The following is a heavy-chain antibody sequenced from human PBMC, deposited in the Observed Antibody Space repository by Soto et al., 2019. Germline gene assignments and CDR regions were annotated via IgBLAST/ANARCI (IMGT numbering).Heavy chain of an antibody. CDR3: AKEHYHGSGPDY. J-gene: IGHJ4*02. Sequence: EVQLLESGGGLVQPGGSLRLSCAVSGFTFSSYAMSWVRQAPGKGLEWVSEISGSGGSTDYADSVKGRFTISRDNSKNTLYLQMNSLRGEDTAVYYCAKEHYHGSGPDYWGQGTLVTVSS. CDR2: ISGSGGST. CDR1: GFTFSSYA. D-gene: IGHD3-10*01. V-gene: IGHV3-23*01.